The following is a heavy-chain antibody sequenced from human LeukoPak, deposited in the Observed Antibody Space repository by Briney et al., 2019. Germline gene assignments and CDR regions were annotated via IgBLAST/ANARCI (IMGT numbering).Heavy chain of an antibody. Sequence: GGSLRLSCAASGFTVSSNYMSWVRQAPGKGLEWVSVIYSGGSTYYADSVKGRFTISRDNSKNTLYLQMNSLRAEDTAVYYCARDENYYGSGSHPFDYWGQGTLVTVSS. CDR2: IYSGGST. J-gene: IGHJ4*02. CDR1: GFTVSSNY. CDR3: ARDENYYGSGSHPFDY. D-gene: IGHD3-10*01. V-gene: IGHV3-53*01.